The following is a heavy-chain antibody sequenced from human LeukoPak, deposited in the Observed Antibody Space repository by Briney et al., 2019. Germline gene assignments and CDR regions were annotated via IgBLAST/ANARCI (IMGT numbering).Heavy chain of an antibody. CDR1: GFTFSSYG. CDR2: ISGSGGST. V-gene: IGHV3-23*01. J-gene: IGHJ4*02. CDR3: AKDRYDTWYYFDY. D-gene: IGHD3-22*01. Sequence: GGSLRLSCAASGFTFSSYGMSWVRQAPGKGLEWVSAISGSGGSTYYADSVKGRFTISRDNSKNTLYLQMNSLRAEDTAVYYCAKDRYDTWYYFDYWGQGTLVTVSS.